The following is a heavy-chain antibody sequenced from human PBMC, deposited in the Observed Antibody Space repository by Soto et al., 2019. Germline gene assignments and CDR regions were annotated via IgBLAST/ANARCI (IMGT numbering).Heavy chain of an antibody. J-gene: IGHJ4*02. CDR1: GGSISGSSYY. CDR3: ASFSGANYGDYGGGINY. D-gene: IGHD4-17*01. Sequence: SETLSLTCTVSGGSISGSSYYWGWIRQPPGKGLECIGSVHYSGSTDYNPSLKSRVTISVDTSKNQFSLKLTSVTAADTAVYFCASFSGANYGDYGGGINYWGQGTLVTVSS. CDR2: VHYSGST. V-gene: IGHV4-39*01.